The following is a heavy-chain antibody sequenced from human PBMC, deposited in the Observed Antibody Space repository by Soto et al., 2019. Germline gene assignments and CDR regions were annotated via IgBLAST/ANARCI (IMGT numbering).Heavy chain of an antibody. V-gene: IGHV1-2*04. CDR2: VNPNSGGT. Sequence: ASVKVSCKASGYTFTGYYMHWVRQAPGQGLEWMGWVNPNSGGTNYAQKFQGWVTMTRDTSISTAYMELSRLRSDDTAVYYCATSIVGATYYYYGMDVWGQGTTVTVSS. CDR1: GYTFTGYY. J-gene: IGHJ6*02. CDR3: ATSIVGATYYYYGMDV. D-gene: IGHD1-26*01.